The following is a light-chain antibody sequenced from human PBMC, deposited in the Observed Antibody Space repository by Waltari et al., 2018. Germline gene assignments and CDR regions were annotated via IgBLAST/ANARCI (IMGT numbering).Light chain of an antibody. CDR2: ADS. V-gene: IGLV3-1*01. CDR3: QTWDSNIFV. CDR1: HLGSKW. Sequence: SFELTQPSSVSVSPGQTASIACSGDHLGSKWTSWYQQKAGQSPVLAIYADSGRPPGAPGRFSAARSGDTVTLNISGTQDLDEADYYCQTWDSNIFVFGPGTKVTVL. J-gene: IGLJ1*01.